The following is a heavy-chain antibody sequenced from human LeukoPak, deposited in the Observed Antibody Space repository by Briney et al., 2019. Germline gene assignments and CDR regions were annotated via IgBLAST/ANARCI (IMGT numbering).Heavy chain of an antibody. Sequence: GGSLRLSCAASGFSFDDYDMAWLRQAPGKGLEWVSDIDWKGRPTSYADSVKGRFTISRDNSKNTLYLQMNSLRAADTAVYYCAKVPTHYRVWDDYDSTVLSYWGQGTLVTVSS. D-gene: IGHD3-22*01. CDR1: GFSFDDYD. J-gene: IGHJ4*02. CDR3: AKVPTHYRVWDDYDSTVLSY. CDR2: IDWKGRPT. V-gene: IGHV3-20*04.